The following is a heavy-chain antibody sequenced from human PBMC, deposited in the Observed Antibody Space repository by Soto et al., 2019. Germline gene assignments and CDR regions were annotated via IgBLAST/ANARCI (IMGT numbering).Heavy chain of an antibody. CDR1: GFTLSDEH. Sequence: GGSLRLSCSASGFTLSDEHMSWVRPVAGKGLEWVSGISGGGSYIFYADSVQGRFSSSRDNPKNSLFLEMNSLRVEDTAVYYCARDSDCHSTSCFFPPHVWGQGTTVTVSS. D-gene: IGHD2-2*01. J-gene: IGHJ6*02. V-gene: IGHV3-21*06. CDR2: ISGGGSYI. CDR3: ARDSDCHSTSCFFPPHV.